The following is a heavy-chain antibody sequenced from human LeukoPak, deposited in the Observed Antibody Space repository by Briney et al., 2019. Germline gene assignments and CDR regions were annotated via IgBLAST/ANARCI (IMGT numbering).Heavy chain of an antibody. CDR2: INPNSGGT. Sequence: ASVKVSCKASGYTFTGYYMHWVRQAPGQGLEWMGWINPNSGGTNYAQKFQGRVTMTRDTSISTAYMELSRLGSDDTAVYYCARDPVTYYYDSSGYYYYYYYMDVWGKGTTVTVSS. V-gene: IGHV1-2*02. CDR3: ARDPVTYYYDSSGYYYYYYYMDV. J-gene: IGHJ6*03. CDR1: GYTFTGYY. D-gene: IGHD3-22*01.